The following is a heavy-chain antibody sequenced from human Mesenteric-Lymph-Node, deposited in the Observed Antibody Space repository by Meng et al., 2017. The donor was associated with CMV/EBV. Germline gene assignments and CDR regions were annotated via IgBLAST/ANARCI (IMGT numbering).Heavy chain of an antibody. J-gene: IGHJ6*02. D-gene: IGHD3-3*01. CDR1: GYTFTSYG. CDR3: ARETSRLGDFWSGYSFSYYFSGMDV. CDR2: ISGYNDNT. V-gene: IGHV1-18*01. Sequence: ASVKVSCTASGYTFTSYGINWVRQAPGRGPEWLGWISGYNDNTNYAQKFQGRVTMTTDTSTSTAYMELRSLRSDDTAVYYCARETSRLGDFWSGYSFSYYFSGMDVWGQGTTVTVSS.